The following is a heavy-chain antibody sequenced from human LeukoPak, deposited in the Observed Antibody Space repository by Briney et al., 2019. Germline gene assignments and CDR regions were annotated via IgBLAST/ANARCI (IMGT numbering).Heavy chain of an antibody. V-gene: IGHV4-59*01. J-gene: IGHJ4*02. CDR2: IYYSGST. Sequence: SETLSLTCTVSGGSISSYYWSWIRQPPGKGLEWIGYIYYSGSTNYNPSLKSRVTISVDTSKNHFSLGLSSVTAADTAVYYCASHGSIAAAGFDYWGQGTLVTVSS. D-gene: IGHD6-13*01. CDR3: ASHGSIAAAGFDY. CDR1: GGSISSYY.